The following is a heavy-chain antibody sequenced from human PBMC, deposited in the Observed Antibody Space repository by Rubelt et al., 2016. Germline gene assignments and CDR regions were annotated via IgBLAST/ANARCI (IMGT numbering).Heavy chain of an antibody. CDR2: SIPIFGTA. D-gene: IGHD6-13*01. Sequence: QVQLVQSGAEVKKPGSSVKVSCKASGGTFSSYAISWVRQAPGQGLEWMGGSIPIFGTAPYAQKFQGRVTIIADESTSTSYMELSSLRSEDTAVYYCARRQQLGPFDYWGQGTLVTVSS. CDR1: GGTFSSYA. V-gene: IGHV1-69*12. J-gene: IGHJ4*02. CDR3: ARRQQLGPFDY.